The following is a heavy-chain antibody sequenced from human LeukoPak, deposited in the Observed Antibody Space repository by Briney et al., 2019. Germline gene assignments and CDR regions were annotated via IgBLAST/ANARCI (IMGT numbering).Heavy chain of an antibody. J-gene: IGHJ4*02. CDR1: GYSLSSGYY. V-gene: IGHV4-38-2*02. Sequence: PSETLSLTCTVSGYSLSSGYYWGWIRQPPGKGLEWIGSIYHSGSTYYNPSLKSRVTISVDTSKNQFSLKLSSVTAADTAVYYCARGPIGYSSTYYFDYWGQGTLVTVSS. CDR2: IYHSGST. D-gene: IGHD6-19*01. CDR3: ARGPIGYSSTYYFDY.